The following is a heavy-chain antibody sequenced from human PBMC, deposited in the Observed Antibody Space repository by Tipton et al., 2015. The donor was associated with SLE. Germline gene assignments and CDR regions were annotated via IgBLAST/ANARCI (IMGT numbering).Heavy chain of an antibody. J-gene: IGHJ1*01. D-gene: IGHD1-14*01. V-gene: IGHV4-31*03. Sequence: TLSLTCTVSGGPIGVGGYFWTAIRQRPAQAFDGLVHISYHGHETTSNNPSLKSRLNISVDTSKNQFSLGLTDVTAADTAVYFWASEMQPRPVFFIHWGPG. CDR2: ISYHGHETT. CDR3: ASEMQPRPVFFIH. CDR1: GGPIGVGGYF.